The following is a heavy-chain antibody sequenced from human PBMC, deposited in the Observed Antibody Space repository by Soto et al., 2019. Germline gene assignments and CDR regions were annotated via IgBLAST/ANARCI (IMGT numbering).Heavy chain of an antibody. CDR2: ISYDGSNK. J-gene: IGHJ4*02. V-gene: IGHV3-30-3*01. Sequence: GGSLRLSCAASGFTFSSYAMHWVRQAPGKGLEWVAVISYDGSNKYYADSVKGRFTISRDNSKNTLYLQMNSLRAEDTAVYYCARDLDSYGDAFDYWGLGALVTVSS. CDR1: GFTFSSYA. D-gene: IGHD5-18*01. CDR3: ARDLDSYGDAFDY.